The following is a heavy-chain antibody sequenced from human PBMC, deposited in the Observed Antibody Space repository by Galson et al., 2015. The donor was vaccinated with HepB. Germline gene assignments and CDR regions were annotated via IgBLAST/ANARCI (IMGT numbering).Heavy chain of an antibody. Sequence: SVKVSCKVSGYTPIELSIHWVRQAAGKGPEWMGGFDPKDGKIIYAQRFRDRITLTEEPSTVTAYMELSSLRSEDTAVYYCARADDFWSGYRDAGTSRWFDSWGQGTLVIVSS. CDR2: FDPKDGKI. V-gene: IGHV1-24*01. D-gene: IGHD3-3*01. CDR3: ARADDFWSGYRDAGTSRWFDS. CDR1: GYTPIELS. J-gene: IGHJ5*01.